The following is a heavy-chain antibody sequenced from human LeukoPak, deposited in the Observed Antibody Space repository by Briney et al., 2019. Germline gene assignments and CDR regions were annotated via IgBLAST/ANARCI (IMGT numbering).Heavy chain of an antibody. CDR2: IDKNDATT. Sequence: GGSLRLSCAASGFTFTNYPMSWVRQAPGKGLEGVSSIDKNDATTNYADSVRGRFTISRDNSKNTLHLQMSSLRAEDTAVYYCAKYNGQLLEQWYYDYWGQGTLVTVSS. CDR1: GFTFTNYP. V-gene: IGHV3-23*01. CDR3: AKYNGQLLEQWYYDY. D-gene: IGHD1/OR15-1a*01. J-gene: IGHJ4*02.